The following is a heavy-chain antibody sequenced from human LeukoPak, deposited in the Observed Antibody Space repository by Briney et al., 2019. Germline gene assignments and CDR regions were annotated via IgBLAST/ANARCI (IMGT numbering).Heavy chain of an antibody. V-gene: IGHV1-18*01. D-gene: IGHD2-8*01. CDR1: GYTFTSYG. CDR2: ISAYNGNT. J-gene: IGHJ4*02. Sequence: ASVKVSCKAPGYTFTSYGISWVRQAPGQGLEWMGWISAYNGNTNYAQKLQGRVTMTTDTSTSTAYMELRSLRSDDTAVYYCARYCTNGVCLDYWGQGTLVTVSS. CDR3: ARYCTNGVCLDY.